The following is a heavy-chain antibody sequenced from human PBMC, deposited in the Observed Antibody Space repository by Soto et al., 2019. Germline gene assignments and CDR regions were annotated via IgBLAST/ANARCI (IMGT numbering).Heavy chain of an antibody. D-gene: IGHD6-6*01. Sequence: SVKASCKASGGTFSSYTISWVRQAPGQGLEWMGRIIPILGIANYAQKFQGRVTITADKSTSTAYMELSSLRSEDTAVYYCARDRRIEARLPWFDPWGQGTLVTVSS. CDR1: GGTFSSYT. V-gene: IGHV1-69*04. J-gene: IGHJ5*02. CDR2: IIPILGIA. CDR3: ARDRRIEARLPWFDP.